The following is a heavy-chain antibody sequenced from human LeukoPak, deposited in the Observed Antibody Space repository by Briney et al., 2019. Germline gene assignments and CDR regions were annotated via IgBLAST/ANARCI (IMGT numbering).Heavy chain of an antibody. V-gene: IGHV3-74*01. J-gene: IGHJ3*02. D-gene: IGHD3-9*01. Sequence: GGSLRLSCAASGFTFSRYWMHWVRQAPGKGLVWVSRINSDGSSTSYADSVKGRFTISRDNAKNTVYLQMNSLRAEDTAVYYCARDHHYDILTGYSSDDFDIWGQGTMVTVPS. CDR1: GFTFSRYW. CDR3: ARDHHYDILTGYSSDDFDI. CDR2: INSDGSST.